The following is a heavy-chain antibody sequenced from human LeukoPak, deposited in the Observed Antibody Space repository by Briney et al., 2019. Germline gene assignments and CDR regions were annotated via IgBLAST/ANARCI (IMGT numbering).Heavy chain of an antibody. V-gene: IGHV3-30-3*01. CDR2: ISYDGSND. J-gene: IGHJ5*02. CDR1: GFTFSSYT. Sequence: GWSLRLSCAASGFTFSSYTMHWVRQAPGKGLEWISLISYDGSNDYYADSVKGRFSISRENSRNTLYLQMDSLRAEDTAVYYCARTYYYERSGYYDNWFDPWGQGTLVTAAS. D-gene: IGHD3-22*01. CDR3: ARTYYYERSGYYDNWFDP.